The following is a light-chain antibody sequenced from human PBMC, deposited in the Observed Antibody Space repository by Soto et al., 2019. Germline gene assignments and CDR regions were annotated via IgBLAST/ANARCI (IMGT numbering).Light chain of an antibody. CDR3: SSYTSSNTYV. CDR2: EVS. V-gene: IGLV2-14*01. Sequence: QSVLTQPASVSGSPGQSITISCTGSRSDVGGYNYVSWYQQLPGKAPKVMIYEVSRRPSGVSNRFSGSKSGNTASLTISGLQTEDEADYYCSSYTSSNTYVFGTATKVTVL. CDR1: RSDVGGYNY. J-gene: IGLJ1*01.